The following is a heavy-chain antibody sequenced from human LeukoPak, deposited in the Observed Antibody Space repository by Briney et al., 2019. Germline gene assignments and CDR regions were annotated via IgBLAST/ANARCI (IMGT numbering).Heavy chain of an antibody. Sequence: ASVKVSCKASGYTFTGYYMHWVRQAPGQGLEWMGWINPNSGSTNYAQKFQGRVTMTRDTSISTAYMELSRLRSDDTAVYYCARDYYDSSGYYALDYWGQGTLVTVSS. CDR1: GYTFTGYY. D-gene: IGHD3-22*01. CDR2: INPNSGST. CDR3: ARDYYDSSGYYALDY. V-gene: IGHV1-2*02. J-gene: IGHJ4*02.